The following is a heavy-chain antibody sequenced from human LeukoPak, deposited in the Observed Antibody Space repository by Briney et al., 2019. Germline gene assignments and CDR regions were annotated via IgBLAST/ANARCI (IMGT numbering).Heavy chain of an antibody. D-gene: IGHD2-21*01. Sequence: SETLTFTCTVSGGSISSYYWGWIRRPPGKGLEWIGSIYYSGSTYYNPSLKSRVTVSVDTSKNQFSLKLSSVTAADTAVYYCVRGSTLRHYQYWGQGTLVTVSS. V-gene: IGHV4-39*01. J-gene: IGHJ4*02. CDR1: GGSISSYY. CDR2: IYYSGST. CDR3: VRGSTLRHYQY.